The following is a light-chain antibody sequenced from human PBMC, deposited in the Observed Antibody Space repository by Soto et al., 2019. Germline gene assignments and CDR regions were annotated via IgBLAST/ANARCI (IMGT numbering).Light chain of an antibody. CDR1: QSVHNNY. V-gene: IGKV3-20*01. J-gene: IGKJ4*01. Sequence: EIVLTQSPGTLSLSPGKRATLSCRASQSVHNNYLAWYQQRLGQPPRLVISIASNRATGISDRFSGSGSGTDFILTISRLEPEDSAVYYCLQYGGLPLTFGGGTKVEI. CDR2: IAS. CDR3: LQYGGLPLT.